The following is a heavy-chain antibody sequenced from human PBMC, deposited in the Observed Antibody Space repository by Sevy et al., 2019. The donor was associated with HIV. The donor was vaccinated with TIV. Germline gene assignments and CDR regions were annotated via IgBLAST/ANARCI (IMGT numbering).Heavy chain of an antibody. Sequence: GGSLRLSCAASGLTVSNNYMAWVRQAPGKGLEWVSVFYSGGNTYYADSVKGRFTVSRDDSKNTVYLQMNSLRVEDTALYYCAREATPPKYAFDIWGQGTMVTVSS. CDR1: GLTVSNNY. CDR3: AREATPPKYAFDI. V-gene: IGHV3-53*01. J-gene: IGHJ3*02. CDR2: FYSGGNT.